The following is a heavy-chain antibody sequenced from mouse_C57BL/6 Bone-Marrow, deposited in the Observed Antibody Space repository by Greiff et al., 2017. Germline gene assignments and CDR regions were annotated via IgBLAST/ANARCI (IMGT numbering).Heavy chain of an antibody. CDR2: ISDGGSYT. CDR3: ARDNYYGSSPWFAY. CDR1: GFTFSSYA. D-gene: IGHD1-1*01. Sequence: DVMLVESGGGLVKPGGSLKLSCAASGFTFSSYAMSWVRQTPEKRLEWVATISDGGSYTYYPDNVKGRFTISRDNAKNNLYLQMSHLKSEDTAMXYCARDNYYGSSPWFAYWGQGTLVTVSA. V-gene: IGHV5-4*01. J-gene: IGHJ3*01.